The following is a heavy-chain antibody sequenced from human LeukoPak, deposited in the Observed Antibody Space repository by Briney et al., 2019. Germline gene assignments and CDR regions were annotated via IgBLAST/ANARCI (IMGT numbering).Heavy chain of an antibody. J-gene: IGHJ4*02. CDR3: ARTAYDSSDFYRFDY. CDR1: GGSISSGDYS. D-gene: IGHD3-22*01. Sequence: SQTLSLTCAVSGGSISSGDYSWSWIRQPPGEGLEWIGFIYNSGNTYYNPSLKSRVTISVDTSKNQFSLNLSSVTAADTAVYYCARTAYDSSDFYRFDYWGQGTLVTVSS. CDR2: IYNSGNT. V-gene: IGHV4-30-4*07.